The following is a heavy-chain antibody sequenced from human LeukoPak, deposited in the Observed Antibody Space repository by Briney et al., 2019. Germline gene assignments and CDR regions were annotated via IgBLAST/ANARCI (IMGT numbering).Heavy chain of an antibody. CDR3: ARDALIVASQI. Sequence: PGGSLRLSCAASGFTFSSYSMNWVRQAPGKGLEWVSYISSSSSTIYYADSVKGRFTISRDNAKNSLYPQMNSLRAEDTAVYYCARDALIVASQIGGQGTLVTVSS. V-gene: IGHV3-48*04. J-gene: IGHJ4*02. CDR1: GFTFSSYS. D-gene: IGHD5-12*01. CDR2: ISSSSSTI.